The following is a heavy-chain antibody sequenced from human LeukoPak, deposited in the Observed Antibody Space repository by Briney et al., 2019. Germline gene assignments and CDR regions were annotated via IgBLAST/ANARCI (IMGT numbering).Heavy chain of an antibody. CDR1: GFTFSSYA. D-gene: IGHD6-13*01. CDR3: AKFIAAAGTGDFDY. V-gene: IGHV3-64*01. Sequence: GGSLRLSCAASGFTFSSYAMHWVRQAPGKALEYVSAISSNGGSTYYANSVKGRFTISRDNSKNTLYLQMNSLRAEDTAVYYCAKFIAAAGTGDFDYWGQGTLVTVSS. CDR2: ISSNGGST. J-gene: IGHJ4*02.